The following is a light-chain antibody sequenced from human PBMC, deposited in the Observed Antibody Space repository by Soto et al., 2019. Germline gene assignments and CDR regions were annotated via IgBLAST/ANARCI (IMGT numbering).Light chain of an antibody. Sequence: QSALTQPPSASGSPGQSVTISCTGTSSDVGGYNYVSWYQQHPGKAPKLMIYEVSKRPSGVPDRFSGSKSGNTASLTVSGLQAEDEADYYCSSYAGSNNFRDVFGTGIKLTVL. CDR2: EVS. CDR3: SSYAGSNNFRDV. V-gene: IGLV2-8*01. J-gene: IGLJ1*01. CDR1: SSDVGGYNY.